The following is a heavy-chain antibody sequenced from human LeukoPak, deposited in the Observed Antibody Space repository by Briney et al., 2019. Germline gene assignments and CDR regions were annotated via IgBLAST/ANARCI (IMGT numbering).Heavy chain of an antibody. Sequence: GGSLRLSCAASVFTFSSYAMSWVRQAPGKGREWVSGISGSGGSTDYADSVRGRFTISRDNSKNTLYLQMNSLRAEDTAVYYCAKDKIVGAIFRFDYWGQGTLVTVSS. V-gene: IGHV3-23*01. D-gene: IGHD1-26*01. CDR1: VFTFSSYA. J-gene: IGHJ4*02. CDR3: AKDKIVGAIFRFDY. CDR2: ISGSGGST.